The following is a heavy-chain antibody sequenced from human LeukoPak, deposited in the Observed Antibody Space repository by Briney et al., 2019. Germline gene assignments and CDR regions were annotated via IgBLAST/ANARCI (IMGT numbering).Heavy chain of an antibody. CDR2: ISGSGGST. CDR1: GFTFSSYA. CDR3: AKVDPYDYGLNWFDP. J-gene: IGHJ5*02. V-gene: IGHV3-23*01. D-gene: IGHD3-16*01. Sequence: GGSLRLSCAASGFTFSSYAMSGVRQAPGKGLEWVSAISGSGGSTYYADSVKGRFTISRDNSKNTLYLQMNSLRAEDTAVYYCAKVDPYDYGLNWFDPWGQGTLVTVPS.